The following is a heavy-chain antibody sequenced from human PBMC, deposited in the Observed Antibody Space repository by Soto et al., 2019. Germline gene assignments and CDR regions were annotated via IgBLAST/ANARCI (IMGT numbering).Heavy chain of an antibody. V-gene: IGHV4-59*01. CDR1: VGSISTYY. Sequence: QVHLQESGPGLVKPSETLSLTCTVSVGSISTYYWSWIRQPPGKGLEWIGYIHHSGSANYNPSLKRRVNLSVDTSKNQFSLKLTSVTAADTAVYYCATNVHGISWFFRWFDTWGQGALVTVSS. CDR2: IHHSGSA. CDR3: ATNVHGISWFFRWFDT. J-gene: IGHJ5*02. D-gene: IGHD6-13*01.